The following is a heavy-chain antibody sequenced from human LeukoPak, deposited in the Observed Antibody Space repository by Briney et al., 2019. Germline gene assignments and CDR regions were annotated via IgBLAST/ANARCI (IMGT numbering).Heavy chain of an antibody. CDR1: GFTFSSYS. V-gene: IGHV3-74*01. Sequence: PGGSLRLSCAASGFTFSSYSMNWVRQAPGKGLVWVSRVNNDGSSTSYADSVKGRFTISRDNTKNTLYLQMNSLRAEDTAVYYCARDLNDLLQNYRSTWYPADYWGQGTLVTVSS. CDR2: VNNDGSST. D-gene: IGHD6-13*01. CDR3: ARDLNDLLQNYRSTWYPADY. J-gene: IGHJ4*02.